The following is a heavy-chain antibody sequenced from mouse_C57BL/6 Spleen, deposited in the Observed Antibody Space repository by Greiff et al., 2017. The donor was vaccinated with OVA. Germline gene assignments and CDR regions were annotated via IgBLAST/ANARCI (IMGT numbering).Heavy chain of an antibody. V-gene: IGHV1-26*01. D-gene: IGHD2-3*01. J-gene: IGHJ4*01. Sequence: EVQLQQSGPELVKPGASVKISCKASGYTFTDYYMNWVKQSHGKSLEWIGDINPNNGGTSYNQKFKGKATLTVDKSSSTAYMELRSLTSEDSAVYYCARSLGWLLRGNYAMDYWGQGTSVTVSS. CDR1: GYTFTDYY. CDR3: ARSLGWLLRGNYAMDY. CDR2: INPNNGGT.